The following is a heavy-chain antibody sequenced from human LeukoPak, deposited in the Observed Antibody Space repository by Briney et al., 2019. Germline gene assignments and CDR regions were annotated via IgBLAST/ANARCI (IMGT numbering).Heavy chain of an antibody. CDR1: GFTFRDYY. Sequence: PGGSLRLSCTASGFTFRDYYVTWIRQAPGKGLEWVSYIRSTGSSTAYADSVKGRFTISRDNAKNSLYLQMNSQRAEDTAVYYCARVHGSSNYWGQGTLVTVSS. CDR2: IRSTGSST. J-gene: IGHJ4*02. D-gene: IGHD1-26*01. CDR3: ARVHGSSNY. V-gene: IGHV3-11*04.